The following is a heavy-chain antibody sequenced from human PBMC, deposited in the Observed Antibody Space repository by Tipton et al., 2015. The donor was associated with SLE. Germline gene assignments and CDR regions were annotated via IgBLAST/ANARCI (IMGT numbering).Heavy chain of an antibody. J-gene: IGHJ2*01. V-gene: IGHV3-53*05. CDR2: IYSGGST. CDR3: ARVGYWSGVSCLYCYFDL. CDR1: GSTVSSNY. Sequence: SLRLSCAASGSTVSSNYMSWVRQAPGKGLEWVSVIYSGGSTYYADYVKGRFTITRANSKNTLYLQMNSLRAEDTAVYYCARVGYWSGVSCLYCYFDLWGRGTLVTVSS. D-gene: IGHD2-15*01.